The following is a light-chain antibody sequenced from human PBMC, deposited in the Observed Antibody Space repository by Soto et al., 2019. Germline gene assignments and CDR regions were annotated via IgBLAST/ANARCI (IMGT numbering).Light chain of an antibody. Sequence: EIVMTQSPATLSVSPWERATLSCRASQSVSSNVAWYQQKPGQAPRLLIYGASTRATGIPARFSGSGSGTEFTLTISSLQSEDFAVYDCQQYNNWPPWTFGQGTKV. CDR3: QQYNNWPPWT. CDR1: QSVSSN. CDR2: GAS. V-gene: IGKV3-15*01. J-gene: IGKJ1*01.